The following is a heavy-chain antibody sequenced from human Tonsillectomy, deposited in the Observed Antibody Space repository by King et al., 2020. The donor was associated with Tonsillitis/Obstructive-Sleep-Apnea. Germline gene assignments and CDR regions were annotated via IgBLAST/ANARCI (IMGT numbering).Heavy chain of an antibody. V-gene: IGHV3-15*01. J-gene: IGHJ6*03. CDR2: IKSKTDGGTT. CDR1: GFTFSNAW. Sequence: VQLVESGGGLVKPGGSLRLSCAASGFTFSNAWMSWVRQAPGKGLEWVGRIKSKTDGGTTDYAAPVKGRFTISRDDSKNTLYLQMNSLKTEDTAVYYCTTSGADFWSGDYKEGWYYYYYMDVWGKGTTVTVSS. CDR3: TTSGADFWSGDYKEGWYYYYYMDV. D-gene: IGHD3-3*01.